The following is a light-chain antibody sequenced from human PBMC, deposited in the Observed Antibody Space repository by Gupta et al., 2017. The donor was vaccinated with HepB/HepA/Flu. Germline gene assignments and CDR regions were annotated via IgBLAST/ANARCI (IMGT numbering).Light chain of an antibody. Sequence: QPALPQPASVRGSPGPPITIACSVTSSDIGTYDLVSWYQQHPGKAPNLMIYEVTKRTAGGANRFSGSKSGNMASLTISGLQAEDVADYYCHAEGGIDSMVVFGGGTKFTVL. CDR2: EVT. V-gene: IGLV2-23*02. CDR1: SSDIGTYDL. CDR3: HAEGGIDSMVV. J-gene: IGLJ2*01.